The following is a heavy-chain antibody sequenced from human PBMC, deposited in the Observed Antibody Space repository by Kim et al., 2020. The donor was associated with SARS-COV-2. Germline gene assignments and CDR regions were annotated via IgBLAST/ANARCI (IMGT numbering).Heavy chain of an antibody. D-gene: IGHD2-21*01. J-gene: IGHJ3*02. CDR1: GLSFSKYT. Sequence: GGSLRLSCAASGLSFSKYTMHWVRQAPGMGLEWVAIISFDGNYKNHADSVKGRFTISRDNSKDTLYLPMNNLRIEDTVVYYWAREVGGNSGGAFDIRGQG. CDR3: AREVGGNSGGAFDI. V-gene: IGHV3-30*04. CDR2: ISFDGNYK.